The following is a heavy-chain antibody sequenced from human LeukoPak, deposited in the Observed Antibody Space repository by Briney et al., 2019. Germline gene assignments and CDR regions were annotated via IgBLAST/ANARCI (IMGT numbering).Heavy chain of an antibody. CDR3: ARGSTQANSSDY. D-gene: IGHD2/OR15-2a*01. V-gene: IGHV3-7*01. CDR1: GFTFSSYW. CDR2: IKQDGSEK. Sequence: GGSLRLSCAASGFTFSSYWMSWVRQPPGKGLEWVAKIKQDGSEKYYVDSVKGRFTISRDNAKNSLYLQMNSLRAEDTAVYYCARGSTQANSSDYWGQGTLLTVSS. J-gene: IGHJ4*02.